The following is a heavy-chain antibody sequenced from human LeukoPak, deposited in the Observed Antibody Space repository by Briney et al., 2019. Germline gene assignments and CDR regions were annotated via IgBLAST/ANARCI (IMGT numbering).Heavy chain of an antibody. D-gene: IGHD1-26*01. CDR1: GGSFSGYY. CDR2: IYYSGST. Sequence: SETLSLTCAVYGGSFSGYYWSWIRQPPGKGLEWIGYIYYSGSTNYNPSLKSRVTISVDTSKNQFSLKLSSVTAADTAVYYCARRGWELPDDAFDIWSQGTMVTVSS. V-gene: IGHV4-59*08. J-gene: IGHJ3*02. CDR3: ARRGWELPDDAFDI.